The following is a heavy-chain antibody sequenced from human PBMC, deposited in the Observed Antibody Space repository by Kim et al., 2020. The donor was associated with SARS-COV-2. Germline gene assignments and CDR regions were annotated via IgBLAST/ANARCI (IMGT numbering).Heavy chain of an antibody. V-gene: IGHV3-74*01. J-gene: IGHJ5*02. CDR3: AKVGDYASSGFSAFFRS. Sequence: SVKGRFTISRDNAKNTLYLQMNGLRTEDTAVYYCAKVGDYASSGFSAFFRSWGQGTRVTVSS. D-gene: IGHD4-17*01.